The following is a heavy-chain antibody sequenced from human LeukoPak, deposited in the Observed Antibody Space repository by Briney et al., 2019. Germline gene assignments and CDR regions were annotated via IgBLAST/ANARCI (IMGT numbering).Heavy chain of an antibody. J-gene: IGHJ4*02. V-gene: IGHV3-74*01. CDR3: VLLSLTPG. CDR1: GFTLSSYY. CDR2: INGDGSST. Sequence: TGGSLRLSCAASGFTLSSYYMHWVRQVPGKGLVWVSCINGDGSSTKYADSVKGRFTISRDNAKNTLYLQMNSLRAEDTAVYYCVLLSLTPGWGQGTLVTVSS. D-gene: IGHD3-10*01.